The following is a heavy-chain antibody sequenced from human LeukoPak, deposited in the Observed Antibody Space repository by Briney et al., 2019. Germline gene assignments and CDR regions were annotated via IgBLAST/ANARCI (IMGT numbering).Heavy chain of an antibody. J-gene: IGHJ6*03. CDR1: GFTFDHYA. Sequence: PGGSLRLSCAASGFTFDHYAMHWVRQAPGKGLEWVSLISWDGGSTYYADSVKGRFTISRDNSKNSLYLQMNSPRAEDTALYYCAKDCSSTSCPHYYMDVWGKGTTVTVSS. CDR2: ISWDGGST. D-gene: IGHD2-2*01. CDR3: AKDCSSTSCPHYYMDV. V-gene: IGHV3-43D*04.